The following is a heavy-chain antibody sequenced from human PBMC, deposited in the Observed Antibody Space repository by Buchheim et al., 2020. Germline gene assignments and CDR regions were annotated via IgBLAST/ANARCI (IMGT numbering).Heavy chain of an antibody. J-gene: IGHJ4*02. CDR2: ISTDNGNT. Sequence: QVQLVQAGSEVKKPGASVKVSCKASGYTFNSFAISWVRQAPGQGLEWMGWISTDNGNTDSAQELHDRVTMTTDTSTSTAYMELRSLRSDDTAVYYCARVGNYGDYDHWGQGTL. V-gene: IGHV1-18*01. CDR3: ARVGNYGDYDH. D-gene: IGHD1-7*01. CDR1: GYTFNSFA.